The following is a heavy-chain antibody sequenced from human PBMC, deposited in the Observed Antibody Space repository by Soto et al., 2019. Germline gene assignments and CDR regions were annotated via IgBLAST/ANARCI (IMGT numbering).Heavy chain of an antibody. CDR2: ISHSGGST. D-gene: IGHD6-13*01. Sequence: PGGSLRLSCEVSGFTFSIFAMSWVRQAPGEELEWVSAISHSGGSTNYADSVKGRFTISRDNSRNTLYLQMSSLRAEDTAVYYCAKVARIAAAGPLEHWGQGAVVTVSS. V-gene: IGHV3-23*01. J-gene: IGHJ1*01. CDR3: AKVARIAAAGPLEH. CDR1: GFTFSIFA.